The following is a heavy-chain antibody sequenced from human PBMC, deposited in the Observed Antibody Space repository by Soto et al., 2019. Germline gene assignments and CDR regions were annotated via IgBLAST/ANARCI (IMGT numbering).Heavy chain of an antibody. J-gene: IGHJ5*02. Sequence: QVQLVQSGAEVKKPGASVKVSCKASGYTFTSYGISWVRQAPGQGLEWMGWISAYNGNTNYAQKLQGRVTMTTDTSTSTAYMELRSLRSDDTAVYYCVRDEGYKWNYGGSWFDPWGQGTLVTVSS. D-gene: IGHD1-7*01. CDR1: GYTFTSYG. V-gene: IGHV1-18*01. CDR2: ISAYNGNT. CDR3: VRDEGYKWNYGGSWFDP.